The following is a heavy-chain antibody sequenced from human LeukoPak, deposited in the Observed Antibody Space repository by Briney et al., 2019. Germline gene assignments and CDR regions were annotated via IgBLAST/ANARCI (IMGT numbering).Heavy chain of an antibody. V-gene: IGHV1-2*06. CDR3: ARVWTPSGSYSVEVDAFDI. J-gene: IGHJ3*02. CDR2: INPNSGGT. CDR1: GYTFTGYY. D-gene: IGHD1-26*01. Sequence: RASVKVSCKASGYTFTGYYMHWVRQAPGQGLEWMGRINPNSGGTNYAQKFQGRVTMTRDTSISTAYMELSRLRSDDTAVYYCARVWTPSGSYSVEVDAFDIWGQGTMVTVSS.